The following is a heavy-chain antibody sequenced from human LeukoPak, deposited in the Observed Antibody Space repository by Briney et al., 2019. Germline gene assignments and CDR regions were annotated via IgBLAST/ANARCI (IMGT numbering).Heavy chain of an antibody. CDR1: GGTFSSYA. V-gene: IGHV1-69*05. J-gene: IGHJ5*02. CDR2: IIPIFGTA. D-gene: IGHD1-26*01. Sequence: ASVKVSCKASGGTFSSYAISWVRQAPGQGLEWMGRIIPIFGTASYAQKFQGRVTITTDESTSTAYMELSSLRSEDTAVYYCARGVIGGSYFNWFDPWGQGTLVTVSS. CDR3: ARGVIGGSYFNWFDP.